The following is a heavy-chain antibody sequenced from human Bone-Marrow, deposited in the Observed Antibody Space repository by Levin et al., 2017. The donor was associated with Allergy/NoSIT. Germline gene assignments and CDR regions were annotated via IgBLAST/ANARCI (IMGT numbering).Heavy chain of an antibody. CDR3: VKDSVFEAVAPSEPDC. V-gene: IGHV3-30*18. J-gene: IGHJ4*02. D-gene: IGHD6-19*01. CDR2: ISYDGSNT. CDR1: EFTFDTFG. Sequence: GGSLRLSCAASEFTFDTFGMHWVRQAPGKGLEWVTTISYDGSNTYYADSVKGRFTISRDNSKNTLYLQMNSLRGDDTAVYYCVKDSVFEAVAPSEPDCWGQGTLVTVSS.